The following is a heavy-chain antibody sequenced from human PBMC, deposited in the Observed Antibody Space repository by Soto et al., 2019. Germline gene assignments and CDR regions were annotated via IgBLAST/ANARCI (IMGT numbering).Heavy chain of an antibody. CDR3: ARNSLGGDGYIQGYAFDI. V-gene: IGHV3-30-3*01. CDR2: ISYDGSNK. Sequence: GSLRLSCAASGFTSSSYAMHWVRQAPGKGLEWVAVISYDGSNKYYADSVKGRFTISRDNSKNTLYLQMNSLRAEDTAVYYCARNSLGGDGYIQGYAFDIWGQGTMVTVSS. D-gene: IGHD5-12*01. J-gene: IGHJ3*02. CDR1: GFTSSSYA.